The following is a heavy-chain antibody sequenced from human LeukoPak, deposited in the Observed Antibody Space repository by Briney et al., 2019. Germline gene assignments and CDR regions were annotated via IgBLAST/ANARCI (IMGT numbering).Heavy chain of an antibody. CDR3: ARGEYGDNPHFGN. Sequence: SETLSLTCAVSGASISSDSSYWSWIRQPAGKGLEWIGRIYTSGTTNYNPSLMSRVTMSLDTSKNQFSLKLSSVTAADTAVYYCARGEYGDNPHFGNWGQGTLVTVSS. J-gene: IGHJ4*02. D-gene: IGHD4-23*01. CDR2: IYTSGTT. V-gene: IGHV4-61*02. CDR1: GASISSDSSY.